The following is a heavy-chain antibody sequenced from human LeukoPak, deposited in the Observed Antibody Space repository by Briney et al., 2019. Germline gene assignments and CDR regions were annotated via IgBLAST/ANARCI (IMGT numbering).Heavy chain of an antibody. CDR1: GFTFSSYW. D-gene: IGHD2-2*01. CDR3: ARVLSACSSTSCYNWFDP. J-gene: IGHJ5*02. Sequence: GGSLRLSCAASGFTFSSYWMHWVRQAPGKGLVWVSRINSDGSSTSYADSVKGRFTISRDNAKNTLYLQMNSLRAEDTAVYYCARVLSACSSTSCYNWFDPWGQGTLVTVSS. V-gene: IGHV3-74*01. CDR2: INSDGSST.